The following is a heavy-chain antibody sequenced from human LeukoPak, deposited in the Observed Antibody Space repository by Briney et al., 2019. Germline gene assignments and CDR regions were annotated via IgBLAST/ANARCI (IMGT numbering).Heavy chain of an antibody. V-gene: IGHV3-66*01. J-gene: IGHJ4*02. CDR3: ARDMGSESSYGDFDY. CDR1: GFTVSSNY. D-gene: IGHD3-10*01. CDR2: IYSGGST. Sequence: QSGGSLRLSCAASGFTVSSNYMSWVRQAPGKGLEWVSVIYSGGSTYYADSVKGRFTISRDNSKNTLYLQMNSLRAEDTAVYYCARDMGSESSYGDFDYWGQGTLVTVSS.